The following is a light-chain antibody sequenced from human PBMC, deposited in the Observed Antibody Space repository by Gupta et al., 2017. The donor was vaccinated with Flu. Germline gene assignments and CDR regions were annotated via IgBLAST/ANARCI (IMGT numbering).Light chain of an antibody. CDR1: QSVSSTY. CDR3: QQDGSSPWT. V-gene: IGKV3-20*01. J-gene: IGKJ1*01. Sequence: EIVLTQSPGTLSLSPGERATLSCRASQSVSSTYLAWYQQKPVQAPRLLIYGTSSRATGIPDRFSGSGSGTDFTLTISSLEPEDFAVYYCQQDGSSPWTFGQGTKLEI. CDR2: GTS.